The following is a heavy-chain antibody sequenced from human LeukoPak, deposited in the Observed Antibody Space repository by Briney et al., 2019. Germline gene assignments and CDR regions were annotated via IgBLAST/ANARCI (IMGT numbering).Heavy chain of an antibody. CDR3: ARDLLGYNYHYMDV. V-gene: IGHV3-21*01. CDR1: GFTFSSYN. D-gene: IGHD3-10*01. Sequence: GGSLRLSCAASGFTFSSYNMNWVRQAPGKGLEWVSSISSSSSYIYYADSVKGRFTISRDNAKNSLYLQMNSLRAEDTAVYFCARDLLGYNYHYMDVWGKGTTVTVSS. J-gene: IGHJ6*03. CDR2: ISSSSSYI.